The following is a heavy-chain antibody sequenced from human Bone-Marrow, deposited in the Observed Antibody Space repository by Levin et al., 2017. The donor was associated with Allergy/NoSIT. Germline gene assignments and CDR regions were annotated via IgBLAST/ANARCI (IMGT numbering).Heavy chain of an antibody. CDR3: ARAPAYSSGWYRGGYFQH. CDR1: GFTVSSNY. J-gene: IGHJ1*01. Sequence: GGSLRLSCAASGFTVSSNYMSWVRQAPGKGLEWVSVIYSGGSTYYADSVKGRFTISRDNSKNTLYLQMNSLRAEDTAVYYCARAPAYSSGWYRGGYFQHWGQGTLVTVSS. V-gene: IGHV3-66*01. CDR2: IYSGGST. D-gene: IGHD6-19*01.